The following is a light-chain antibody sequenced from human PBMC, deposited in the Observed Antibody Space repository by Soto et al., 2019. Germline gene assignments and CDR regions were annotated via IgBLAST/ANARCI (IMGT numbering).Light chain of an antibody. V-gene: IGKV3-11*01. Sequence: EIVLTQSPATLSLSPGERATLSCRASQSISSFLAWYQQKPGQAPRLLIYDASNRATGIPARFSGSGSGTDFTLTISSLEPEEFAVYYCQQRSNWYTFSQGTKLEIK. J-gene: IGKJ2*01. CDR2: DAS. CDR1: QSISSF. CDR3: QQRSNWYT.